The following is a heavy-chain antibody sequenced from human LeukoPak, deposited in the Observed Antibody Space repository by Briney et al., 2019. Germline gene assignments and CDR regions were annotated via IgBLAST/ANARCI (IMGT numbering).Heavy chain of an antibody. V-gene: IGHV3-23*01. CDR1: GFTFSSYA. CDR2: ISGSGGST. J-gene: IGHJ4*02. D-gene: IGHD4-17*01. CDR3: ARPDSGDYSYSDY. Sequence: GGSLRLSCAASGFTFSSYAMSWVRQGPGKGLEWVSGISGSGGSTYYADSVKGRFTISRDNSKNTLYLQMNSLRAEDTAVYYCARPDSGDYSYSDYWGQGTLVTVSS.